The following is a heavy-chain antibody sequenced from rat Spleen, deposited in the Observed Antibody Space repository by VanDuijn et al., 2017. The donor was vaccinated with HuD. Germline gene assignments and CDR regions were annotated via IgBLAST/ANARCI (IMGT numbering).Heavy chain of an antibody. CDR1: GFTFNDYS. D-gene: IGHD1-10*01. CDR3: TTGAQPRD. Sequence: EVQLVESGGGLVQPGRSLKLSCAASGFTFNDYSMAWVRQAPTKGLEWVASISNGGGNTYYRDSVKGRFTISRDNAKSTLYLQMDSLRSDDTATYYCTTGAQPRDWGQGVMVTVSS. J-gene: IGHJ2*01. CDR2: ISNGGGNT. V-gene: IGHV5-25*01.